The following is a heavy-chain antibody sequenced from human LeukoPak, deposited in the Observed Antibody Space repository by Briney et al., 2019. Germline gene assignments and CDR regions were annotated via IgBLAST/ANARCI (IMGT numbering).Heavy chain of an antibody. J-gene: IGHJ1*01. CDR1: VYIFGEYS. CDR3: TRDYDFWSGYRPRYFQH. CDR2: NRSKAYGGTT. D-gene: IGHD3-3*01. Sequence: PGGSLSLFCTSWVYIFGEYSVLCSRQAPGKGLEWGGFNRSKAYGGTTEYAASVKGRFTISRDDSKSIAYLQMNSLKTEDTAVYYCTRDYDFWSGYRPRYFQHWGQGTLVTVSS. V-gene: IGHV3-49*03.